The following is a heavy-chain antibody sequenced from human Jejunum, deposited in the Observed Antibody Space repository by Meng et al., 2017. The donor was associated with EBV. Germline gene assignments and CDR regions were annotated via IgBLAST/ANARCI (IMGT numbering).Heavy chain of an antibody. CDR2: ISSWSAL. Sequence: EVLLCEFGGGLVKPGGALRLSCATSGFTFSSYGMNWVRQAPGKGLEWVACISSWSALYYGDSVKGRFTISRDNANNSLYLQMNSLRVEDTAVYYCVPSRGVSSYYFDYWGQGTLVTVSS. J-gene: IGHJ4*02. V-gene: IGHV3-21*01. D-gene: IGHD3-10*01. CDR1: GFTFSSYG. CDR3: VPSRGVSSYYFDY.